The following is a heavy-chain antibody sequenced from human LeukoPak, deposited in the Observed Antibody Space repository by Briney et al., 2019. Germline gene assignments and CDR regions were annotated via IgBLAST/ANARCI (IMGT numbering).Heavy chain of an antibody. CDR3: ARRVAVAGPVDY. Sequence: PSQTLSLTCTVSGGSISSGDYFWSWIRQPPGKGLEWIGFIYYSGSTFYNPSLKSRVAMSVDTSKNQFSLKLSSVTAADTAVYYCARRVAVAGPVDYWGQGTLVTVSS. CDR1: GGSISSGDYF. D-gene: IGHD6-19*01. V-gene: IGHV4-30-4*01. CDR2: IYYSGST. J-gene: IGHJ4*02.